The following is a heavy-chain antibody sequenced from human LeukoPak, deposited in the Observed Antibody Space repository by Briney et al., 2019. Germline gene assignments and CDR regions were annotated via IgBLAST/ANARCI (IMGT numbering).Heavy chain of an antibody. D-gene: IGHD2-2*01. Sequence: GASVKVSCKASGGTFSSYAISWVRQAPGQGLEWMGGIIPIFGTANYAQKFQGRATITADESTSTAYMELSSLRSEDTAVYYCARVHCSSTSCRRDMYYFDYWGQGTLVTVSS. CDR2: IIPIFGTA. CDR1: GGTFSSYA. J-gene: IGHJ4*02. V-gene: IGHV1-69*13. CDR3: ARVHCSSTSCRRDMYYFDY.